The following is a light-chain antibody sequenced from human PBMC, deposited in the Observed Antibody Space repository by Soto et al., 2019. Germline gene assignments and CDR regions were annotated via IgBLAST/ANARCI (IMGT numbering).Light chain of an antibody. V-gene: IGKV1-9*01. CDR3: QQLNSYPLT. Sequence: DIQLTQSPSFLSASVGGRVTITCRASRAISSHLAWYQQKPGKAPNLLIYGASTLQSGVPSRFSGSGSGTQFTLTISSLQPEYFATYYCQQLNSYPLTFGPGTTVDIK. CDR1: RAISSH. CDR2: GAS. J-gene: IGKJ3*01.